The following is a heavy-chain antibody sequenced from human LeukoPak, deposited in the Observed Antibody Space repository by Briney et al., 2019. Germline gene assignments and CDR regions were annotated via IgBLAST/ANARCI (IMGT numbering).Heavy chain of an antibody. Sequence: PSETLSLTCTGSGGSINRSYYYWGWIRQPPGKGLEWIGSIYYSGNTYYNPSLKSRVTISVDTSKNQFSLKLSSVTAADTAVYYCARLMTTGTSEYWGQGTLVTVSS. D-gene: IGHD4-17*01. CDR3: ARLMTTGTSEY. J-gene: IGHJ4*02. CDR2: IYYSGNT. V-gene: IGHV4-39*01. CDR1: GGSINRSYYY.